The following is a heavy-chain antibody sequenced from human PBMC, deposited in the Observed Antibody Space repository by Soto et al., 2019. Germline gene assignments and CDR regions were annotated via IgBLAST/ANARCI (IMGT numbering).Heavy chain of an antibody. Sequence: GESLKISCKASGYSFSSYWIGRVRQMPGKGLEWMGIIDPSDSDTRYSSSFQGQVTISADKSISTAYLQWSSLKASDTAMYYCAARVGSSPLYQDGLDVWGQGTTVTVSS. J-gene: IGHJ6*02. D-gene: IGHD1-26*01. CDR2: IDPSDSDT. V-gene: IGHV5-51*01. CDR1: GYSFSSYW. CDR3: AARVGSSPLYQDGLDV.